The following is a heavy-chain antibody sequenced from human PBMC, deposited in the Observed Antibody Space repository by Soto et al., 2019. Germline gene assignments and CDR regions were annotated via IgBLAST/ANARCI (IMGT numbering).Heavy chain of an antibody. CDR1: GGTFSSYT. CDR3: ARGSWLSYYFDY. D-gene: IGHD3-10*01. Sequence: QVQLVQSGAEVKKPGSSVKVSCKASGGTFSSYTISWVRQAPGQGLEWMGRIIPILGIANYAQKFQGRVTITADKSTSTAYMELSSLRSEDTAVYYCARGSWLSYYFDYWGQGTLVTVS. J-gene: IGHJ4*02. CDR2: IIPILGIA. V-gene: IGHV1-69*02.